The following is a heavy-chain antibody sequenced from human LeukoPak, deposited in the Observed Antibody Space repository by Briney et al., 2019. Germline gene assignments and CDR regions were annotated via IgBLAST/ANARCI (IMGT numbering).Heavy chain of an antibody. CDR3: ARARGSSWSTDAFDI. V-gene: IGHV3-21*06. CDR2: ISSSSSYI. D-gene: IGHD6-13*01. J-gene: IGHJ3*02. CDR1: GFTFSSYS. Sequence: GGSLRLSCAASGFTFSSYSMNWVRQAPGKGLEWVSSISSSSSYIYYADSVKGRFTISRDNAKNSIYVQMKSLRAEDTAVYYCARARGSSWSTDAFDIWGQGTMVTVSS.